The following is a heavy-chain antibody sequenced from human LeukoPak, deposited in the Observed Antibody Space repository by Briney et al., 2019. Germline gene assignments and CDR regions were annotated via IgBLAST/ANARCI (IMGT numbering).Heavy chain of an antibody. D-gene: IGHD2-2*01. CDR2: IIPIFGTA. J-gene: IGHJ4*02. V-gene: IGHV1-69*13. CDR3: VRDIRGCSSTSCYGGLFDY. CDR1: GGSFSSYA. Sequence: ASVKVSCKASGGSFSSYAISWVRQAPGQGLEWMGGIIPIFGTANYAQKFQGRVTITADESTSTAYMELSSLRSEDTAVYYCVRDIRGCSSTSCYGGLFDYWGQGTLVTVSS.